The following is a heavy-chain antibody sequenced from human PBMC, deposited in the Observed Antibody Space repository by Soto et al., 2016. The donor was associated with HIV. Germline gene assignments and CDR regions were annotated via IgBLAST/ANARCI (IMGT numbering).Heavy chain of an antibody. Sequence: EVQLVESGGGLVQPGGSLRLSCAASGFTFSSYSMNWVRQAPGKGLEWVSFITSSSSSIAYADSVKGRFTISRDNAKNSLYLQMSSLRVEDTAVYYCASWRHSTPSATGFDPVGPGNPGPPSP. CDR3: ASWRHSTPSATGFDP. CDR2: ITSSSSSI. V-gene: IGHV3-48*04. J-gene: IGHJ5*02. D-gene: IGHD6-6*01. CDR1: GFTFSSYS.